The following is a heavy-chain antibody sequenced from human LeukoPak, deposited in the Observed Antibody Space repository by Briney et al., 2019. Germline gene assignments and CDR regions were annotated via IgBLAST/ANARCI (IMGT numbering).Heavy chain of an antibody. V-gene: IGHV5-51*01. CDR3: ARLGVADTNWFDP. CDR2: IYPGDSDT. CDR1: GYSFTSYW. D-gene: IGHD6-19*01. J-gene: IGHJ5*02. Sequence: GESLKISCKGSGYSFTSYWSGWVRQMPGKGLEGMGIIYPGDSDTRYSPSFQGQVTISADKSVSTAYLQWSSLKASDTAMYYCARLGVADTNWFDPWGQGTLVTVSS.